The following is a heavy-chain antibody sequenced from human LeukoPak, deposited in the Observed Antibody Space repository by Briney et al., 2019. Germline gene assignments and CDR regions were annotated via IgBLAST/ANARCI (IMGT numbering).Heavy chain of an antibody. CDR1: GHTFTNYD. CDR2: MNPNSGNT. CDR3: ARRRLDDMDV. V-gene: IGHV1-8*01. Sequence: ASVKVSCKASGHTFTNYDINWVRQAPGQGLEWMGWMNPNSGNTGYTQKFQGRVTMTRNTSISTAYMELSSLRFDDAAVYYCARRRLDDMDVWGKGTTVTVS. D-gene: IGHD4-17*01. J-gene: IGHJ6*03.